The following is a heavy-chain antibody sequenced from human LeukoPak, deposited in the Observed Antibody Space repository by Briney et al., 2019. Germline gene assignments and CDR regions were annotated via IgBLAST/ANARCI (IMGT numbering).Heavy chain of an antibody. J-gene: IGHJ3*02. V-gene: IGHV3-72*01. CDR1: GFTVSDHY. CDR2: NRDKSKSYTT. CDR3: TRPSYYDSRGYSTNGFDI. D-gene: IGHD3-22*01. Sequence: GGSLRLSCVASGFTVSDHYIDWVRQAPGKGLEWVGRNRDKSKSYTTDYAASVRGRFTISRDDSKNSLYLQMYSLKTEDTAVYFCTRPSYYDSRGYSTNGFDIWGQGTMVTVSS.